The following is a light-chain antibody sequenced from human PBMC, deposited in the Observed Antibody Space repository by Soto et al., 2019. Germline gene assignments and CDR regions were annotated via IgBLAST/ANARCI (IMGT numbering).Light chain of an antibody. J-gene: IGKJ1*01. Sequence: EIVLTQSPATLSLSPGERATLSCRASQSVSTYLAWYQQTPGRPPRLLIYDASKRAPGIPARFSGSGSGTDFTLTVSSLEPEDVAVYYCQQSSNWQGTFGRGTRVDIK. CDR1: QSVSTY. CDR3: QQSSNWQGT. CDR2: DAS. V-gene: IGKV3-11*01.